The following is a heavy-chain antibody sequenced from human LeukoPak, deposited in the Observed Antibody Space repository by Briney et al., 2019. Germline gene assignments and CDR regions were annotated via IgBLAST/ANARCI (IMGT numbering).Heavy chain of an antibody. D-gene: IGHD5-18*01. CDR2: IYSGGTT. CDR1: GFTVSSNY. Sequence: PGGSLRLSCAASGFTVSSNYMSWVRQAPGKWLEWVAVIYSGGTTYYADSVKGRFIISRDNSNNTLHLQMNSLRAEDTAVYYCARDQYSYAHAAHWGQGTLVTVSS. V-gene: IGHV3-66*01. CDR3: ARDQYSYAHAAH. J-gene: IGHJ4*02.